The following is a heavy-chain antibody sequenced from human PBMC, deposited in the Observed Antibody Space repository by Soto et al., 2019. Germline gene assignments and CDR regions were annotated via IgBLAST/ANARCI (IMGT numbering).Heavy chain of an antibody. CDR1: GGSVSDKRW. Sequence: SETLSLTCALSGGSVSDKRWWTWVRQTPGKGLEWIGETFRKGDTNYNAFLKSRVSISIDKSRNQVSLILTSVTAADKAVYYRAPHVGTGGYGAVDPWGQGT. V-gene: IGHV4-4*02. D-gene: IGHD1-26*01. J-gene: IGHJ3*01. CDR2: TFRKGDT. CDR3: APHVGTGGYGAVDP.